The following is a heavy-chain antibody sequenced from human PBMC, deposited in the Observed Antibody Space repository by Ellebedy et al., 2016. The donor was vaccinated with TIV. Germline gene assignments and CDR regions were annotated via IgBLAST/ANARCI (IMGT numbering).Heavy chain of an antibody. CDR3: AKDRTSGDGYWVFDS. D-gene: IGHD2-21*02. CDR2: IVGSGA. Sequence: GEPLKISCAASGFTFSPYAMAWVRQAPGKGLEWVSGIVGSGAEKYADSVKGRFTISRDNSKRTVDLQMRSVRAEDTAVYFCAKDRTSGDGYWVFDSWGQGTMVSVSS. V-gene: IGHV3-23*01. J-gene: IGHJ4*02. CDR1: GFTFSPYA.